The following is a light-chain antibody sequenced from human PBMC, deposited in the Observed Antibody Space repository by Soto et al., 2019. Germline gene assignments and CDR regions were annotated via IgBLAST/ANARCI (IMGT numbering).Light chain of an antibody. CDR1: QSISSW. Sequence: DIQMTKSPSTLSASVGDRVTITCRASQSISSWLAWYQQKPGKAPKLLIYKASNLKSGVPSRFSGSGSGTEFTLTISSLQPDDFATYYCQQDYNYPQTFGQGTKVDI. CDR3: QQDYNYPQT. J-gene: IGKJ1*01. CDR2: KAS. V-gene: IGKV1-5*03.